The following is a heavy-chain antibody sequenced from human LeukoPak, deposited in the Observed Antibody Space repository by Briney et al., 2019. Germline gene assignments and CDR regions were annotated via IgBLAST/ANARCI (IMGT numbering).Heavy chain of an antibody. CDR1: GFTFSSYA. D-gene: IGHD3-22*01. CDR3: ARDRYYYDSSEFDY. CDR2: ISSNGGST. Sequence: PGGSLRLSCAASGFTFSSYAMHWVRQAPGKGLEYVSAISSNGGSTYYANSVKGRFTISRDNSKNTLYLQMGSLRAEDMAVYYCARDRYYYDSSEFDYWGQGTLVTVSS. V-gene: IGHV3-64*01. J-gene: IGHJ4*02.